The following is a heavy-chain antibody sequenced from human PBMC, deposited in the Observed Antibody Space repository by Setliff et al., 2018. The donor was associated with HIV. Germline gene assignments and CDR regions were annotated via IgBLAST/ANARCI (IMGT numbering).Heavy chain of an antibody. Sequence: PGGSLRLSCAASGFTFSDYDMYWVRQSSGKGLEWVGRVRGKANRYTTPDRVSVEGRFTISRDDSKNTAYLHINSLKTEDTAVYYCTRAPIRDVDNYYHYYFDSWGQGTLVTVSS. CDR2: VRGKANRYTT. CDR3: TRAPIRDVDNYYHYYFDS. CDR1: GFTFSDYD. J-gene: IGHJ4*02. V-gene: IGHV3-73*01. D-gene: IGHD1-1*01.